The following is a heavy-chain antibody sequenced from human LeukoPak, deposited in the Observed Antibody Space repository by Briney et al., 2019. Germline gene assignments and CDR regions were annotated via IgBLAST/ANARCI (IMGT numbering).Heavy chain of an antibody. J-gene: IGHJ4*02. D-gene: IGHD2-2*01. CDR1: GFTFSSYG. Sequence: PGGSLRLSCAASGFTFSSYGMHWVRQAPGKGLEWVAVIWYDGSNKYYADSVKGRFTISRDNSKNTLYLQMNSLRAEDTAVYCCARDLLLYYFDYWGQGTLVTVSS. CDR2: IWYDGSNK. V-gene: IGHV3-33*01. CDR3: ARDLLLYYFDY.